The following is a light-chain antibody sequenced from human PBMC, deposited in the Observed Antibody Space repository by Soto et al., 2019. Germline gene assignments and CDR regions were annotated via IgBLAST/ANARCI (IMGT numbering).Light chain of an antibody. V-gene: IGLV1-44*01. J-gene: IGLJ2*01. CDR1: SSNIGSNT. CDR3: AAWDDSLNGHVV. CDR2: SNN. Sequence: QSVLTQPPSASGTPGQRVTISCSGSSSNIGSNTVNWYQQLPGTAPKLLIYSNNKRPSGVSDRFSGSKSGTSASLAISGLQSEDEADYYCAAWDDSLNGHVVFGGGTKLTVL.